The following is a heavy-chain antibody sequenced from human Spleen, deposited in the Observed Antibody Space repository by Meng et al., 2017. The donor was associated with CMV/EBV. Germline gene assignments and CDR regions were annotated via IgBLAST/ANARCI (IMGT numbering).Heavy chain of an antibody. Sequence: CAASGFTCGNHAMTWVRQAPGKGLEWVSTVSGSGGTTHYGDSVKGRFTISRDNSKNTLYLQMNSLRAEDTAIYYCAKSRFRRANDVDYWGQGTLVTVSS. CDR3: AKSRFRRANDVDY. CDR1: GFTCGNHA. D-gene: IGHD1-1*01. V-gene: IGHV3-23*01. J-gene: IGHJ4*02. CDR2: VSGSGGTT.